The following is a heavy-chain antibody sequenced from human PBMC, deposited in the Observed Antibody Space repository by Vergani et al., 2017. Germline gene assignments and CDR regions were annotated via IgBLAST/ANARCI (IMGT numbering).Heavy chain of an antibody. Sequence: QVQLQQWGAGLLKPSETLSLTCAVYGGSFSGYYWSWIRQPPGKGLEWIGEINHSGNTNYNPSLKSRVTISVDTSKNQFSLKLSSVTAADTAVYYCAGGSFSYGDYVWYFDYWGQGTLVTVSS. D-gene: IGHD4-17*01. CDR1: GGSFSGYY. CDR3: AGGSFSYGDYVWYFDY. CDR2: INHSGNT. J-gene: IGHJ4*02. V-gene: IGHV4-34*01.